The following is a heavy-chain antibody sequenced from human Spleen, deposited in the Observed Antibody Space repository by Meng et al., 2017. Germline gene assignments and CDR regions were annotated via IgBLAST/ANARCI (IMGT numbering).Heavy chain of an antibody. CDR1: GGSFSGYY. CDR2: INHSGST. D-gene: IGHD1-26*01. J-gene: IGHJ4*02. V-gene: IGHV4-34*01. Sequence: HVPVQQLGPGMFMPSETLSLTCSCYGGSFSGYYWSWIRQPPGKELEWIGEINHSGSTNYNPSLKSRVTISVDTSKNQFSLKLSSVTAADTAVYYCARGFRSYYPRFDYWGQGTLVTVSS. CDR3: ARGFRSYYPRFDY.